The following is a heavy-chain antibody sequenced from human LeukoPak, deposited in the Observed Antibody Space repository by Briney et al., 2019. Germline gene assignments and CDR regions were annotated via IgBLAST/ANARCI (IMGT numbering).Heavy chain of an antibody. CDR2: ISAYNGNT. V-gene: IGHV1-18*01. CDR1: GYTFTSYG. J-gene: IGHJ4*02. CDR3: ARIAAAGTFFDY. D-gene: IGHD6-13*01. Sequence: ASVKVSCKASGYTFTSYGISWVRQAPGQGLEWMGWISAYNGNTNYAQRLQGGVTMTTDTSTSTAYMELRSLRSDDTAVYYCARIAAAGTFFDYWGQGTLVTVSS.